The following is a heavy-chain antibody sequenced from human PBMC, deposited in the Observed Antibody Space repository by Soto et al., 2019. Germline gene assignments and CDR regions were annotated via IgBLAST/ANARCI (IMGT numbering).Heavy chain of an antibody. CDR3: ARGGSLYWYFDL. J-gene: IGHJ2*01. D-gene: IGHD1-26*01. CDR2: FDAEDGET. Sequence: ASVKVSCKVSGYTLTELSMHWVRQAPGKGLEWMGGFDAEDGETNYAQKFQGRVTITRDTSTSTAYMELSSLRSEDTAVYYCARGGSLYWYFDLWGRGTLVTVSS. V-gene: IGHV1-24*01. CDR1: GYTLTELS.